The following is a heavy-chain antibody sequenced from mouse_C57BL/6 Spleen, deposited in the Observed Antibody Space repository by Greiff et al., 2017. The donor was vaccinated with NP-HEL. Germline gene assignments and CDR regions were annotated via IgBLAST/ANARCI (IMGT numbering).Heavy chain of an antibody. CDR1: GYSITSGYY. V-gene: IGHV3-6*01. CDR2: ISYDGSN. D-gene: IGHD1-1*01. Sequence: ESGPGLVKPSQSLSLTCSVTGYSITSGYYWNWIRQFPGNKLEWMGYISYDGSNNYNPSLKNRISITRDTSKNQFFLKLNSVTTEDTATYYCARDPHYYGSGYFDYWGQGTTLTVSS. J-gene: IGHJ2*01. CDR3: ARDPHYYGSGYFDY.